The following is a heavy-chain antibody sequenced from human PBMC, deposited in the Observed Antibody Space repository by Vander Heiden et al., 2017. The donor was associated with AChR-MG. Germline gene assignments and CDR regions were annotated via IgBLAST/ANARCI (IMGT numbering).Heavy chain of an antibody. J-gene: IGHJ3*02. CDR2: IFSNDEK. V-gene: IGHV2-26*01. D-gene: IGHD6-13*01. CDR3: ARIWYRGGADAFDI. Sequence: QVPLKESGPVLVKPTETLPLTCTVSGFSLRNARMGVSWIRQPPGKALEWLAHIFSNDEKSYSTSLKSRLTISKDTSKSQVVLTMTNMDPVDTATYYCARIWYRGGADAFDIWGQGTMVTVSS. CDR1: GFSLRNARMG.